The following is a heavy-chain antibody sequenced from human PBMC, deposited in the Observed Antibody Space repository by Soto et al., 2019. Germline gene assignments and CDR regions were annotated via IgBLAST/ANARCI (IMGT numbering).Heavy chain of an antibody. J-gene: IGHJ4*02. CDR2: IRGDGGQT. V-gene: IGHV3-23*01. CDR3: ARDVGLDSDDFFAY. D-gene: IGHD3-9*01. Sequence: GGSLRLSCTASGFTFTSYGMGWVRQAPGKGLQWVSTIRGDGGQTHYTDSVKGRFSISRDNSKNTVYLQMDSLRAEDTAMYFCARDVGLDSDDFFAYWGQGTQVTV. CDR1: GFTFTSYG.